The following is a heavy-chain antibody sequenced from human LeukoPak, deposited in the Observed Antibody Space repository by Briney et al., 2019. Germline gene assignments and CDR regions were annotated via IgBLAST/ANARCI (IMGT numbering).Heavy chain of an antibody. CDR3: AKDVRGYTYGYVDY. Sequence: GGSLRLSCAASGFTFSSYDMHWVRQAPGKGLEWVAVLWYDGNNRYYADSVKGRFTISRDNSKNTLYLQMSSLRAEDTAIYYCAKDVRGYTYGYVDYWGQGTLVTVSS. CDR1: GFTFSSYD. D-gene: IGHD5-18*01. V-gene: IGHV3-33*06. CDR2: LWYDGNNR. J-gene: IGHJ4*02.